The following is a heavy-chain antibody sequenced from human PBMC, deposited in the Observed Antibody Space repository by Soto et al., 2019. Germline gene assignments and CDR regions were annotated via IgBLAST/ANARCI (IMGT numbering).Heavy chain of an antibody. D-gene: IGHD3-10*01. V-gene: IGHV1-3*01. CDR1: GYTFTTYA. CDR2: IYPGTGNT. CDR3: AKEMVRGVYRYYFDY. Sequence: QVQLVQSGAEVKKPGASVKVSCKTSGYTFTTYATQWVRQAPGQRLEWMGWIYPGTGNTKYSQKFQGRITITRDTSANTAEMELSSLRSEDTATYYCAKEMVRGVYRYYFDYWGQGTLVTVSS. J-gene: IGHJ4*02.